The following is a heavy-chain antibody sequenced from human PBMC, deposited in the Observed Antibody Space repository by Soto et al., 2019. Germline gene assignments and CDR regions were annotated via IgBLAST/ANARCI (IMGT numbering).Heavy chain of an antibody. CDR1: GDIFTYYY. J-gene: IGHJ4*02. CDR3: VRANWYIEY. CDR2: IYHKSGGT. V-gene: IGHV1-2*04. Sequence: SVKVSCKASGDIFTYYYMHWVRQAPGQGLEWIGWIYHKSGGTNYAPRFRDWVTMTTDTSISTVYMELSSLKSDDTAVDYCVRANWYIEYWGKGTMVTVSA.